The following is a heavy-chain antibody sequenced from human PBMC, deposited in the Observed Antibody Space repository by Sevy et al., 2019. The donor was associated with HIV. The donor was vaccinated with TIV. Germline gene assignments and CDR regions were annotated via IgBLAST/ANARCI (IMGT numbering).Heavy chain of an antibody. CDR1: GFTFSSYS. CDR2: ISSSSSYI. CDR3: ARFGDYYDSSGLHY. Sequence: GGSLRLSCAASGFTFSSYSMNWVRQAPGKGLEWVSSISSSSSYIYYADSVKGRFTISRENAKNSLYLQMNSLRAEDTAVYYCARFGDYYDSSGLHYWGQGTLVTVSS. J-gene: IGHJ4*02. V-gene: IGHV3-21*01. D-gene: IGHD3-22*01.